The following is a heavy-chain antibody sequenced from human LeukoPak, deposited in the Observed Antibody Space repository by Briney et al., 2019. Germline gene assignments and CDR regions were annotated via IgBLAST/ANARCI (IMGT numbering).Heavy chain of an antibody. V-gene: IGHV3-53*01. D-gene: IGHD3-22*01. J-gene: IGHJ4*02. CDR1: GFTVSSNY. CDR2: IYSGGST. Sequence: GGSLRLSCAASGFTVSSNYMSWVRQAPGKGLEWVSVIYSGGSTYYADSVKGRFTISRDNSKNTLYLQMNSLRAEDTAVYYCARVDSGYYFFDYWGQGTLVNVSS. CDR3: ARVDSGYYFFDY.